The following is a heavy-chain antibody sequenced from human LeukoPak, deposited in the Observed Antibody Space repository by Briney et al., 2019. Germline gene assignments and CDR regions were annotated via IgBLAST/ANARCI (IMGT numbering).Heavy chain of an antibody. V-gene: IGHV1-18*01. Sequence: ASVKVSCKASGGTFSSYVISWVRQAPGQGLEWMGWISAYNGNTNYAQKLQGRVTMTTDTSTSTAYMELRSLRSDDTAVYYCARGYYYDSSGYLDYWGQGTLVTVSS. CDR2: ISAYNGNT. CDR1: GGTFSSYV. D-gene: IGHD3-22*01. CDR3: ARGYYYDSSGYLDY. J-gene: IGHJ4*02.